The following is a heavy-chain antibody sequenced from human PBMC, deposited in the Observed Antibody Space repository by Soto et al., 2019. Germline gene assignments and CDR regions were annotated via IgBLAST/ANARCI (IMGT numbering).Heavy chain of an antibody. CDR3: AREAASDPSFYYHYMDV. V-gene: IGHV1-8*01. D-gene: IGHD3-10*01. CDR2: MNPDSGNT. Sequence: QEQLVQSGAEVKRPGAPVKVSCKASRYTFSNYNINWVRQASGQGLEWMGWMNPDSGNTGYAEKFQGRVTMTRNSSISTAYMELSGLRSEDTAVYYCAREAASDPSFYYHYMDVWGKGTTVTFSS. CDR1: RYTFSNYN. J-gene: IGHJ6*03.